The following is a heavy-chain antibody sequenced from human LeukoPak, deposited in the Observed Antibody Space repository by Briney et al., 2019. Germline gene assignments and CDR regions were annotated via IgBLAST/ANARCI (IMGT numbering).Heavy chain of an antibody. CDR2: IWYDGSNK. J-gene: IGHJ5*02. CDR1: GFTFSSYG. CDR3: AKNGEVLSWFDP. D-gene: IGHD3-10*01. V-gene: IGHV3-33*06. Sequence: GGSLRLSCAASGFTFSSYGMHWVRQAPGKGLEWVAVIWYDGSNKYYADSVKGRFTISRDNSKNTLYLQMNSLRAEDTAVYSCAKNGEVLSWFDPWGQGTLVTVSS.